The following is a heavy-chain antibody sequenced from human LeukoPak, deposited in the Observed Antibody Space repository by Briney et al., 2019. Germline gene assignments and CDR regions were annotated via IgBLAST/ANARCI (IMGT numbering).Heavy chain of an antibody. J-gene: IGHJ6*03. D-gene: IGHD3-3*01. CDR2: INHSGST. Sequence: SETLSLTCAVYGGSFSGYYWSWIRQPPGKGLEWIGEINHSGSTNYNPSLKSRVTISVDTSKNQFSLKLSSVTAADTAVYYCARDQTYYDFWSGYFSDYYYYMDVWGKGTTVTVSS. V-gene: IGHV4-34*01. CDR1: GGSFSGYY. CDR3: ARDQTYYDFWSGYFSDYYYYMDV.